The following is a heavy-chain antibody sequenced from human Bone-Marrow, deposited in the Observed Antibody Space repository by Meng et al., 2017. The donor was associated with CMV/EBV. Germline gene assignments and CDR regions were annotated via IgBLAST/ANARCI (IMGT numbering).Heavy chain of an antibody. CDR2: IIPIFGTA. CDR1: GGTFSSYA. D-gene: IGHD2-2*02. V-gene: IGHV1-69*05. Sequence: SVKVSCKASGGTFSSYAISWVRQAPGQGLEWMGGIIPIFGTANYAQKFQGRVTITTDESTSTAYMELSSLRSDDTAVYYCARDLCSSTSCYTDRVWVYYGMDVWGQGTTVTVSS. CDR3: ARDLCSSTSCYTDRVWVYYGMDV. J-gene: IGHJ6*02.